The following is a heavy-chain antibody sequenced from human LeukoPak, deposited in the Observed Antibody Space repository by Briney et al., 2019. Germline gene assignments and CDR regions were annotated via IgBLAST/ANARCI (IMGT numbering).Heavy chain of an antibody. V-gene: IGHV1-2*02. J-gene: IGHJ4*02. CDR1: GYTFTGYY. CDR2: INPNCGGT. Sequence: ASVKVSCKASGYTFTGYYMHWVRQAPGQGLEWMGWINPNCGGTNYAQRFQGRVTMTRDTHISKVYMWLNRLRYDDAAVYVCARYLGDSSGWYDYWGQGTLVTVSS. CDR3: ARYLGDSSGWYDY. D-gene: IGHD6-19*01.